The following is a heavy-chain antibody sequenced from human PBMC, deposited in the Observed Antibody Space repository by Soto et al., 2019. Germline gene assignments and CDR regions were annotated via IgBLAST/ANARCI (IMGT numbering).Heavy chain of an antibody. CDR2: ISGNGVST. D-gene: IGHD1-1*01. CDR3: ARELERVFDY. J-gene: IGHJ4*02. Sequence: VGSLRLSCAASGFTFSSYAMTWVRQAPGKGLEWVSGISGNGVSTYYADSVNGRFTISRDNSKNTLYLQMNSLRIEDTAVYYCARELERVFDYWGQGTLVTVSS. CDR1: GFTFSSYA. V-gene: IGHV3-23*01.